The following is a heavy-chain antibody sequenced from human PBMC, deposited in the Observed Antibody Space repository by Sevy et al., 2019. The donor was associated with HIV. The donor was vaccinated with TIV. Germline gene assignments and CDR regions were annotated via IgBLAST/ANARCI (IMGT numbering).Heavy chain of an antibody. CDR1: GFTVSSNY. D-gene: IGHD2-21*02. Sequence: GGSLRLSCVASGFTVSSNYMSWVRQAPGKGLEWVSIIHSGGRRYYADSVRGRFTISRDISKNTVYLQMNSLRAEDTAVYFCARGLTANWYFDLWGRGTLVTVSS. V-gene: IGHV3-53*01. CDR2: IHSGGRR. CDR3: ARGLTANWYFDL. J-gene: IGHJ2*01.